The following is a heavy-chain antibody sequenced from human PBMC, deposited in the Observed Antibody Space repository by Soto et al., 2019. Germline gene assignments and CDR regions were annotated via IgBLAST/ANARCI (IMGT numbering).Heavy chain of an antibody. CDR2: INPNSGGT. V-gene: IGHV1-2*02. CDR3: AREGDPYDFWSGTHGWFDP. Sequence: GASVKVSCKASGCTFTGYYMHWVRQAPGQGLEWMGWINPNSGGTNYAQKFRGRVTMTRDTSISTAYMELSRLRSDDTAVYYCAREGDPYDFWSGTHGWFDPWGQGTLVTVSS. D-gene: IGHD3-3*01. J-gene: IGHJ5*02. CDR1: GCTFTGYY.